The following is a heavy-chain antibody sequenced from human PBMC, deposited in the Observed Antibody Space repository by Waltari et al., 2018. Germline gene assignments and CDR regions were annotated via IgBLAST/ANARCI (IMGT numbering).Heavy chain of an antibody. J-gene: IGHJ6*03. CDR3: ARGFVVYYYYMDV. CDR2: INHSGST. D-gene: IGHD3-22*01. V-gene: IGHV4-34*01. Sequence: QVQLQQWGAGLLKPSETLSLTCAVYGGSFSGYYWSWIRQPPGQGLEWIGEINHSGSTNYTPSRKGRVTISVDTSKNQCSLKLSSVTAADTAVYYCARGFVVYYYYMDVWGKGTTVTVSS. CDR1: GGSFSGYY.